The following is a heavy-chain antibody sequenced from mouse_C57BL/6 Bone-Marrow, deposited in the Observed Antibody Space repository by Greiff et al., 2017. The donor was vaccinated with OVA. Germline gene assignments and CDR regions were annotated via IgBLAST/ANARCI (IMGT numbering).Heavy chain of an antibody. V-gene: IGHV1-15*01. Sequence: VQLQQSGAELVRPGASVTLSCKASGYTFTDYEMHWVKQTPVHGLEWIGAIYPETGGTAYNQKFKGKAILTADKSSSTAYMELRSLTSEDSTVYYCTRGGAMDDWGQGTSVTVSS. CDR2: IYPETGGT. CDR3: TRGGAMDD. J-gene: IGHJ4*01. CDR1: GYTFTDYE.